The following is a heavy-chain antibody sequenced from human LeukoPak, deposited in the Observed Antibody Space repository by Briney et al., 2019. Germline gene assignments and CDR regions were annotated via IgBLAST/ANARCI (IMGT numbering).Heavy chain of an antibody. V-gene: IGHV3-21*01. D-gene: IGHD6-6*01. CDR3: ARYSSSGVDY. CDR2: ISSSSSYI. J-gene: IGHJ4*02. CDR1: GFTFSSYS. Sequence: GGSLRLSCVASGFTFSSYSMNWVRQAPGKGLELVSSISSSSSYIYYADSVEGRFTISRDNAKNSLYLQMNSLRAEDTAVYYCARYSSSGVDYWGQGTLVTVSS.